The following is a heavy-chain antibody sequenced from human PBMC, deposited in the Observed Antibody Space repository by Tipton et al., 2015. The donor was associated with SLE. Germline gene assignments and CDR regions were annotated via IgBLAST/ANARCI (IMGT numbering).Heavy chain of an antibody. D-gene: IGHD2-8*01. CDR2: IKEDGSER. V-gene: IGHV3-7*04. CDR3: VGGPKWVDL. J-gene: IGHJ5*02. CDR1: EITLSDYW. Sequence: SLRLSCAASEITLSDYWMSWVRQAPGKGLEWVANIKEDGSERHYLDSLRGRFTVSRDNAKNSLYLQMNSLRAEDAAVYYCVGGPKWVDLWGQGTLVSISS.